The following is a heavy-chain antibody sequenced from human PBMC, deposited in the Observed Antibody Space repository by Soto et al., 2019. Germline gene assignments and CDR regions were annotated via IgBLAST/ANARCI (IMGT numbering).Heavy chain of an antibody. CDR2: IYYSGST. J-gene: IGHJ6*02. V-gene: IGHV4-61*01. CDR1: GGSVSSGSYY. Sequence: SETLSLTCTVSGGSVSSGSYYWSWIRQPPGKGLEWIGYIYYSGSTNYNPSLKSRVTISVDTSKNQFSLKLGSVTAADTAVYYCARVTTTVTKGYYYYYYGMDVWGQGTTDTVSS. D-gene: IGHD4-17*01. CDR3: ARVTTTVTKGYYYYYYGMDV.